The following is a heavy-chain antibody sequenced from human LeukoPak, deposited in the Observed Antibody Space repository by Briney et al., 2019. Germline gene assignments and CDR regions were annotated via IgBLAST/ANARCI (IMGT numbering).Heavy chain of an antibody. D-gene: IGHD3-3*01. CDR2: IKQDGSEK. CDR1: GFTFSSYG. CDR3: ARDRRVFLERLHDAFDI. Sequence: GGSLRLSCAASGFTFSSYGMDWVRQAPGKGLEWVANIKQDGSEKYYVDSVKGRFTISRDNAKNSLYLQMNSLRAEDTAVYYCARDRRVFLERLHDAFDIWGQGPMVTVSS. V-gene: IGHV3-7*01. J-gene: IGHJ3*02.